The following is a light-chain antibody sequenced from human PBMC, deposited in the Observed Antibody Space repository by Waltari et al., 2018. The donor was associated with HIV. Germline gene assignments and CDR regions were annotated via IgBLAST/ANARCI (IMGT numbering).Light chain of an antibody. V-gene: IGKV3-20*01. CDR2: GAS. Sequence: DIVLTPSPGTLSVSPGERATLSCRASQSLTSNYLAWYQQKPGQAPRLLIYGASSRATGIPDRFSGSGSGTDFTLTISRLEPEDFAVYYCQQYGSSPLTFGGGTKVEIK. CDR1: QSLTSNY. CDR3: QQYGSSPLT. J-gene: IGKJ4*01.